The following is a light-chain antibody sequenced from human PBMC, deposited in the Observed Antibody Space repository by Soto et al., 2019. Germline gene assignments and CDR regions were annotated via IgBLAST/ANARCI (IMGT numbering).Light chain of an antibody. CDR1: QNIGDW. CDR3: QQYNDLST. V-gene: IGKV1-5*03. CDR2: KAS. J-gene: IGKJ4*01. Sequence: DIQMTQSPSTLSASLGDRVTIACRASQNIGDWLAWYQQKPGKAPNLLIYKASTLESGVPSRFSGSGSGTEFTLAISSLQPEDFATYYCQQYNDLSTFGGGTKVDIK.